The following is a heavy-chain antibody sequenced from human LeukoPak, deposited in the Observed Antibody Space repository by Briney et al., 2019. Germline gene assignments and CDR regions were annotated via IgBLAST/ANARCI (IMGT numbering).Heavy chain of an antibody. CDR3: ARDSGGSYYSFDP. Sequence: PSETLSLTCTVSGGSISSSSYYWGWIRQPPGKGLEWIGSIYYSGSTYYNPSLKSRVTISVGTSKNQFSLKLSSVTAEDTAVYYCARDSGGSYYSFDPWGQGTLVTVSS. D-gene: IGHD1-26*01. CDR2: IYYSGST. V-gene: IGHV4-39*07. J-gene: IGHJ5*02. CDR1: GGSISSSSYY.